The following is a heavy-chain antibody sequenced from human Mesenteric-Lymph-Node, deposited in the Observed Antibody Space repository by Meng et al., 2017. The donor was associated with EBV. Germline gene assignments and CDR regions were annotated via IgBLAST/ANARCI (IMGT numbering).Heavy chain of an antibody. D-gene: IGHD3-3*01. CDR3: AREGQSSGVGYFDY. Sequence: EVQLVESGGGLVKPGGSRRLFCAASAFTLRSYNIDWVRQAPGKGLEWLSYICGIRTYIYYADSVKGRFTISRDNAKNSLYLQMNSLRAEDTAVYYCAREGQSSGVGYFDYWGQGTLVTVSS. CDR1: AFTLRSYN. CDR2: ICGIRTYI. J-gene: IGHJ4*02. V-gene: IGHV3-21*01.